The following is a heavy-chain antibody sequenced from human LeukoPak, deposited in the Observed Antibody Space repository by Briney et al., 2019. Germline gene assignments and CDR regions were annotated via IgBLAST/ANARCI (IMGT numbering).Heavy chain of an antibody. V-gene: IGHV4-31*03. J-gene: IGHJ4*02. CDR2: IYYSGST. CDR3: ARDGRGAAAGIESATF. D-gene: IGHD6-13*01. Sequence: PSETLSLTCTVSGGSISSGGYYWSWIRQHPGKGLEWIGYIYYSGSTYYNPSLKSRVTISVDTSKNQFSLKLSSVTAADTAVYYCARDGRGAAAGIESATFWGQGTLVTVSS. CDR1: GGSISSGGYY.